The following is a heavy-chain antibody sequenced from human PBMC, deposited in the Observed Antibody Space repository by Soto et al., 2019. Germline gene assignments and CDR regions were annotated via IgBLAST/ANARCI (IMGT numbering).Heavy chain of an antibody. CDR1: GFTFSSYG. Sequence: QVQLVESGGGVVQPGRSLRLSCAASGFTFSSYGMHWVRQAPGKGLEWVAVISYDGSNKYYADSVKGRFTISRDKSKNRLYLKMNGLRAEDTAVYYCAKVKSFWSGYYTGIEYYYGMDVWGQGTTVTVSS. V-gene: IGHV3-30*18. D-gene: IGHD3-3*01. CDR3: AKVKSFWSGYYTGIEYYYGMDV. J-gene: IGHJ6*02. CDR2: ISYDGSNK.